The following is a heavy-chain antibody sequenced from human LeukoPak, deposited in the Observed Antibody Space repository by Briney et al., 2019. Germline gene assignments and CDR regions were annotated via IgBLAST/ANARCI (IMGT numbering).Heavy chain of an antibody. CDR1: GYSISSGYY. J-gene: IGHJ4*02. Sequence: PSETLSLTCAVSGYSISSGYYWGWIRQPPGKGLEWIGSIYHSGSTYYKPSLKSRVTISVDTSKNQFSLKLSSVTAADTAVYYCASSTVTTDPFDYWGQGTLVTVSS. D-gene: IGHD4-17*01. V-gene: IGHV4-38-2*01. CDR3: ASSTVTTDPFDY. CDR2: IYHSGST.